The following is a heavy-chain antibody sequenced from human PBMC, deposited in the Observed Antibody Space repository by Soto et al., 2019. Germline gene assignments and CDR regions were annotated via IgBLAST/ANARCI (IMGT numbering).Heavy chain of an antibody. CDR1: GYTFTSYG. V-gene: IGHV1-18*01. Sequence: ASVKVSCKASGYTFTSYGISWVRQAPGQGLEWMGWIRAYNVNTNYAQKLQGRVTMTTDTSTSTSYMELRSLRSDDTAVYYFALSSTSCSQSPYSYGMDVWGQGTTVTVSS. J-gene: IGHJ6*02. CDR2: IRAYNVNT. D-gene: IGHD2-2*01. CDR3: ALSSTSCSQSPYSYGMDV.